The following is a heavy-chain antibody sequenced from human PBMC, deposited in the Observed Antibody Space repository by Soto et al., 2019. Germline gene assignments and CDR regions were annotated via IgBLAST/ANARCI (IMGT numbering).Heavy chain of an antibody. V-gene: IGHV4-61*08. CDR2: ISYSGNA. J-gene: IGHJ6*02. CDR3: ARLRRLATVANWYDHSMDV. D-gene: IGHD6-19*01. CDR1: GASVTTDVYY. Sequence: QVQLQESGPGLVKPSETLSLTCTVSGASVTTDVYYWSWIRQPPRKGLEWIGYISYSGNADYSPSLKSRETTSIDTSMHRFSLRLTSVNAADKVGSYCARLRRLATVANWYDHSMDVWGQVNTVTVS.